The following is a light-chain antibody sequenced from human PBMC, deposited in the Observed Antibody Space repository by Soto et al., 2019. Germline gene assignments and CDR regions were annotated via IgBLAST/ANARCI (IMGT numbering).Light chain of an antibody. CDR3: QQYNNWPPYT. J-gene: IGKJ2*01. CDR1: QSVSSN. Sequence: EIVMTQSPATLSVSPGERATLSCRASQSVSSNLAWYQQTPGQAPRLLIYGSSTRSTGIPARFSGSGSGTDFNLTISSLQSKDFAVYDCQQYNNWPPYTFGQGTMLEIK. V-gene: IGKV3-15*01. CDR2: GSS.